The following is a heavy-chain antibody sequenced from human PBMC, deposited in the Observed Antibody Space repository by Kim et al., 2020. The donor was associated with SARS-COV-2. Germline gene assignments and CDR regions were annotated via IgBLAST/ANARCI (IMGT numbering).Heavy chain of an antibody. CDR2: IFYDGSNK. CDR3: ATEHSGTYLGAH. V-gene: IGHV3-33*03. Sequence: GGSLRLSCEASGFTFSYYGMHWVRQAPGKGLEWVAVIFYDGSNKYYADSVKGRFTISRDNSKTTLYLEMNSLRAEDTAVYYCATEHSGTYLGAHWGQGTLVTVSS. D-gene: IGHD1-26*01. J-gene: IGHJ4*02. CDR1: GFTFSYYG.